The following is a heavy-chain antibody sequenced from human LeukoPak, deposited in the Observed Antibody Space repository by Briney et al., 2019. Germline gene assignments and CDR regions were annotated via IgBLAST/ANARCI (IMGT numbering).Heavy chain of an antibody. Sequence: GGSLRLSCAASGFIFSDYVMNWVRQAPGKGLEWVSSISTHSNYIYYVDSLKGRFTLSRDNAKNSLYLQMNSLRAEDTAVYYCAHPTEYSSSWYGNWFDPWGQGTLVTVSS. CDR1: GFIFSDYV. J-gene: IGHJ5*02. D-gene: IGHD6-13*01. V-gene: IGHV3-21*04. CDR2: ISTHSNYI. CDR3: AHPTEYSSSWYGNWFDP.